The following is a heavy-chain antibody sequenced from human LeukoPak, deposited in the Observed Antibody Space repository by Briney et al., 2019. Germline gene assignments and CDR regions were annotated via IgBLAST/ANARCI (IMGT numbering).Heavy chain of an antibody. CDR1: GFTSSSYG. CDR2: ISYDGSNK. V-gene: IGHV3-30*18. CDR3: AKDWNPPHDYGARDYYYYGMDV. Sequence: GGSLRLSCAASGFTSSSYGMHWVRQAPGKGLEWVAVISYDGSNKYYADSVKGRFTISRDNSKNTLYLQMNSLRAEDTAVYYCAKDWNPPHDYGARDYYYYGMDVWGQGTTVTVSS. D-gene: IGHD4-17*01. J-gene: IGHJ6*02.